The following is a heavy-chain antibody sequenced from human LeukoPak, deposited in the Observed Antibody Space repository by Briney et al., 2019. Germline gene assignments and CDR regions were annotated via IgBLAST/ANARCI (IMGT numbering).Heavy chain of an antibody. V-gene: IGHV1-69*04. CDR1: GGTFISYA. CDR2: IIPILGIA. J-gene: IGHJ5*02. D-gene: IGHD6-19*01. CDR3: ATSAGIAVAGTWNWFDP. Sequence: ASVKVSCKASGGTFISYAISWVRQAPGQGLEWMGRIIPILGIANYAQKFQGRVTITADKSTSTAYTELSSLRSEDTAVYYCATSAGIAVAGTWNWFDPWGQGTLVTVSS.